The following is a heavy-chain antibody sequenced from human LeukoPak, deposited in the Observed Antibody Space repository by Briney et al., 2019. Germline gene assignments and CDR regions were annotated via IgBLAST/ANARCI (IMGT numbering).Heavy chain of an antibody. V-gene: IGHV1-18*01. CDR3: ARDEGYYDSPAAFDI. J-gene: IGHJ3*02. CDR2: ISAYNGNT. Sequence: GASVKVSCKASGYTFTSYGISWVRQAPGQGLEWMGWISAYNGNTNYAQKLQGRVTMTTDTSTSTAYMELRSLRSDDTAVYYCARDEGYYDSPAAFDIWGQGTMVTVSS. CDR1: GYTFTSYG. D-gene: IGHD3-22*01.